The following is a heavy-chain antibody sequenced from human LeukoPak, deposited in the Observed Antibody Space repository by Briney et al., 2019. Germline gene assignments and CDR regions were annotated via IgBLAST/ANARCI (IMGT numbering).Heavy chain of an antibody. D-gene: IGHD4/OR15-4a*01. Sequence: PGGSLRLSCAASGFTFSSYGMSWVRQAPGKGLEWVSAISGSGGSTYYADSVKGRITISRDNSKNTLYLQMNSLRAEDTAVYYCARRAGAYSHPYDYWGQGTLVTVSS. J-gene: IGHJ4*02. CDR2: ISGSGGST. CDR1: GFTFSSYG. CDR3: ARRAGAYSHPYDY. V-gene: IGHV3-23*01.